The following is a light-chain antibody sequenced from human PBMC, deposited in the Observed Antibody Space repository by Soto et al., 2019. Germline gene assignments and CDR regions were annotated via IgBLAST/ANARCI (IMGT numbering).Light chain of an antibody. CDR2: GNS. V-gene: IGLV1-40*01. CDR1: RSNIGAGFD. J-gene: IGLJ2*01. CDR3: QSYDSSLSGAV. Sequence: QSVLTQPPPVSGAPGQRVTISCTGSRSNIGAGFDVHWYQQLPGTAPKLLIYGNSNRPSGVPDRFSASKSGTSASLAITGLQPEDEADYYCQSYDSSLSGAVFGGGTKVTVL.